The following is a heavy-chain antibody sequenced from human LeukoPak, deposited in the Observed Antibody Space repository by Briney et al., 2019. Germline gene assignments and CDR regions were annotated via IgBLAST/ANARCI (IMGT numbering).Heavy chain of an antibody. D-gene: IGHD3-22*01. V-gene: IGHV3-23*01. CDR2: ISGSGGST. CDR1: GFTFSSYA. CDR3: ARSSGVGGNAFDI. Sequence: GGSLRLSCAASGFTFSSYAMSWVRQAPGKGLEWVSAISGSGGSTYYADSVKGRFTISRENAKNSLYLQMNSLRAGDTAVYYCARSSGVGGNAFDIWGQGTMVTVSS. J-gene: IGHJ3*02.